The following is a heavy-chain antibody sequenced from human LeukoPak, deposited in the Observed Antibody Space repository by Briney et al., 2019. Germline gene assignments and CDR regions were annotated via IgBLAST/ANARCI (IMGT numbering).Heavy chain of an antibody. CDR2: IYPGDSDT. V-gene: IGHV5-51*01. Sequence: HGESLKISCKGSGYSFTSYWIGWVRQMPGKGLEWMGIIYPGDSDTRYSPSFQGQVTISADKSISTAHLQWSSLKASDTAMYYCARPHSARIAAAYFDYWGQGTLVTVSS. J-gene: IGHJ4*02. D-gene: IGHD6-13*01. CDR1: GYSFTSYW. CDR3: ARPHSARIAAAYFDY.